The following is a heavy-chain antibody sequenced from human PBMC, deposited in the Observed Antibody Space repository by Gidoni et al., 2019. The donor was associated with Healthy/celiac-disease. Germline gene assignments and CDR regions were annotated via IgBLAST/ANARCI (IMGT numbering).Heavy chain of an antibody. CDR3: ARGHYDSSGYLTGAFDI. Sequence: EVQLVESGGGLVKPGGSLSRSCAASGFTFSSYSMNWVGQAPGKGLEWVSSISSSSSYIYYADSVKGRFTISRDNAKNSLYLQMNSLRAEDTAVYYCARGHYDSSGYLTGAFDIWGQGTMVTVSS. J-gene: IGHJ3*02. CDR2: ISSSSSYI. D-gene: IGHD3-22*01. CDR1: GFTFSSYS. V-gene: IGHV3-21*01.